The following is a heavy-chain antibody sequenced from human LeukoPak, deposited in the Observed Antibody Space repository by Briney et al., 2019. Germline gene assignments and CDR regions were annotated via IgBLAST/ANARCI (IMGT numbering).Heavy chain of an antibody. CDR1: GFTVSSNY. CDR3: VRDFVSSSWMGY. Sequence: PGGSLRLSCAASGFTVSSNYMSWVRQAPGKGLKWVSVIYSGGSTYYADSVKGRLNISRDNSKNTLYLQMNSLRVEDTAVYYCVRDFVSSSWMGYWGQGTLVTVSS. CDR2: IYSGGST. V-gene: IGHV3-53*01. D-gene: IGHD6-13*01. J-gene: IGHJ4*02.